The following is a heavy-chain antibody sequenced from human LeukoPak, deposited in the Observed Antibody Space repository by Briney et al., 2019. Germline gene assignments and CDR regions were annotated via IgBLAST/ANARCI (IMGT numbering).Heavy chain of an antibody. V-gene: IGHV7-4-1*02. J-gene: IGHJ4*02. CDR1: GYTFTRYA. CDR3: ARDLSRYQLLLREYYFDY. D-gene: IGHD2-2*01. CDR2: INTNTGNP. Sequence: ASVKVSCKAYGYTFTRYAMNWVRQAPGQGLEWMGWINTNTGNPTYAQGFTGRFVFSLDTSVSTAYLQISSLKAEDTAVYYCARDLSRYQLLLREYYFDYWGQGTLVTVSS.